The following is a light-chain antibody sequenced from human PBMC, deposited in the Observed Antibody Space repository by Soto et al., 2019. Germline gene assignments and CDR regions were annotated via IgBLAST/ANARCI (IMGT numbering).Light chain of an antibody. CDR2: STN. J-gene: IGLJ3*02. CDR3: VLYMGSGIWV. V-gene: IGLV8-61*01. Sequence: QTVVTQEPSFSVSPGRTVTLTCGLSSGSVSTSYYPSWYQQTPGQAPRTLIYSTNTLSSGVPDRFSGSILGNKAALTITGAKADDESDYYCVLYMGSGIWVFGGGTKLTVL. CDR1: SGSVSTSYY.